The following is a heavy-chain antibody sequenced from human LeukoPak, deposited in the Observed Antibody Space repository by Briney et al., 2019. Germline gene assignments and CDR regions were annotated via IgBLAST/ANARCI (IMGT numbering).Heavy chain of an antibody. V-gene: IGHV3-33*06. CDR2: IWYDGSNK. J-gene: IGHJ4*02. D-gene: IGHD3-10*01. CDR1: GFTFSSYG. CDR3: AKGLLLWFGESGIAFDY. Sequence: PGGSLRLSCAASGFTFSSYGMHWVRQAPGKGLEWVAVIWYDGSNKYYADSVKGRFTISRDNSKNTLYLQMNSLRAEDTAVYYCAKGLLLWFGESGIAFDYWGQGTLVTASS.